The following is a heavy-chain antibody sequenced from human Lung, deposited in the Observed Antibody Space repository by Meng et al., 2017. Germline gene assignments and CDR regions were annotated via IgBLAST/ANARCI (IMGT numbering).Heavy chain of an antibody. CDR3: ARERHSTIIRGVIDF. D-gene: IGHD3-10*01. J-gene: IGHJ4*02. V-gene: IGHV4-34*01. CDR2: INHGGST. Sequence: QVQLPQWGVGLLRPSENPSLSCAFYGGSISGSYWSWIRQSPAKGLGWIGKINHGGSTNYNPSLESRVTISVDTPKNQFSLRLTSMTVADTAVYYCARERHSTIIRGVIDFWGQGALVTVSS. CDR1: GGSISGSY.